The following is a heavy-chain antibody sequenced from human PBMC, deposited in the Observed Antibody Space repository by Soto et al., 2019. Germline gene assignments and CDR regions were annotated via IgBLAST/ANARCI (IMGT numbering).Heavy chain of an antibody. CDR2: INTSGGST. V-gene: IGHV1-46*01. J-gene: IGHJ4*02. CDR3: ASVEITGY. D-gene: IGHD3-16*01. CDR1: GYTLSSNY. Sequence: QVQLVQSGAEVKKPGASVKVSCKASGYTLSSNYMVWVRQAPGQGLEWMGIINTSGGSTDYAQKFHGRLTMTRDTSTNTVYMELSSLRSEDTAVSYCASVEITGYWGQGTQVTVSS.